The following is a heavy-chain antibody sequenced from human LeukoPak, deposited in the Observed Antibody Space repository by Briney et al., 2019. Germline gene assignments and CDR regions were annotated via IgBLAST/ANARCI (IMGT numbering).Heavy chain of an antibody. CDR2: IYYSGST. CDR1: GGSISSYY. CDR3: ARHYGP. D-gene: IGHD3-10*01. V-gene: IGHV4-39*01. J-gene: IGHJ4*02. Sequence: SETLSLTWTVSGGSISSYYWGWIRQPPGKGLEWIGSIYYSGSTYYNPYLKSRVTISVDTSKNQFSLKLNSVTATDTAVYYCARHYGPWGQGTLVTVSS.